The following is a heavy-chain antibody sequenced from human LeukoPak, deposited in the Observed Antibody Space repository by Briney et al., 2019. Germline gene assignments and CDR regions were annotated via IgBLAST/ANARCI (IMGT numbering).Heavy chain of an antibody. D-gene: IGHD5-18*01. Sequence: PSETLSLTCTVSGGSISSYYWSWIRQPAGKGLEWIGRIYTSGSTNYNPSLKSRVTMSVDTSKNQFSLKLSSVTAADTAVYYCARHMGYSYGHLYYYYYMDVWGKGTTVTISS. CDR2: IYTSGST. J-gene: IGHJ6*03. CDR1: GGSISSYY. CDR3: ARHMGYSYGHLYYYYYMDV. V-gene: IGHV4-4*07.